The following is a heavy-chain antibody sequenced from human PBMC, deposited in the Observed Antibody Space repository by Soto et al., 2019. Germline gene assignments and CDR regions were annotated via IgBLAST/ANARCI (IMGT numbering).Heavy chain of an antibody. CDR3: VMVDNYVTPTPQDV. D-gene: IGHD3-16*01. Sequence: QVKLVQSGDEVKKPGASVKVSCKASGYIFVNYGIAWVRQAPGQGLEWMGWISPYTGNTHSATKVQGRLTMTTDTSTSTAYMDLGSPTSDDTAVYYCVMVDNYVTPTPQDVWGQGTTVTVSS. J-gene: IGHJ6*02. CDR2: ISPYTGNT. CDR1: GYIFVNYG. V-gene: IGHV1-18*01.